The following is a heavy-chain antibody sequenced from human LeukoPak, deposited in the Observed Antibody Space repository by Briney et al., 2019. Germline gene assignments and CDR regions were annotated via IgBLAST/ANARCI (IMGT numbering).Heavy chain of an antibody. Sequence: GGSLRPSCAASGFTFSSYGMHWVRQAPGKGLEWVAVIWYDGSNKYYADSVKGRFTISRDNSKNTLYLQMNSLRAEDTAVYYCARGTYYYDSSGYYFDIWGQGTMVTVSS. J-gene: IGHJ3*02. CDR2: IWYDGSNK. CDR3: ARGTYYYDSSGYYFDI. V-gene: IGHV3-33*01. D-gene: IGHD3-22*01. CDR1: GFTFSSYG.